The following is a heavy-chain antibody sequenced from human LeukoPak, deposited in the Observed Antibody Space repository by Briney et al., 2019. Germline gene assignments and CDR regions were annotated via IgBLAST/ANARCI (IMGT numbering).Heavy chain of an antibody. Sequence: SVKVSCKASGGTFSSYAISWVRQAPGQGLEWMGGIIPIFGTANYAQKFQGRVTITADESTSTAYMELSSLRSEDTAVYYCARAPGSTDAFDIWGQGTMVTVSS. V-gene: IGHV1-69*13. D-gene: IGHD5-12*01. CDR1: GGTFSSYA. CDR3: ARAPGSTDAFDI. J-gene: IGHJ3*02. CDR2: IIPIFGTA.